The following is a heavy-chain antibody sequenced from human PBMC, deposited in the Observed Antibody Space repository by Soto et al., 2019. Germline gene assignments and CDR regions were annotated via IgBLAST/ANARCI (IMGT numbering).Heavy chain of an antibody. D-gene: IGHD2-15*01. J-gene: IGHJ6*02. V-gene: IGHV3-23*01. CDR1: GFTFSSYA. Sequence: GGSLRLSCAASGFTFSSYAMSWVRQAPGKGLEWVSAISGSGGSTYYADSVKGRFTISRDNSKNTLYLQINSLRAEDTAVYYCARYCSGGSCYYYYYGMDVWGQGTTVTVSS. CDR3: ARYCSGGSCYYYYYGMDV. CDR2: ISGSGGST.